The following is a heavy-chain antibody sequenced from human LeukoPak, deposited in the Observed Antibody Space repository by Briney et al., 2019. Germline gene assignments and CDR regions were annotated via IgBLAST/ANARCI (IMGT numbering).Heavy chain of an antibody. CDR1: GFTFSSYA. D-gene: IGHD3-16*01. J-gene: IGHJ3*02. CDR2: ISGSGGST. Sequence: GGSLRLSCAASGFTFSSYAMSWVRQAPGKGLEWVSAISGSGGSTYYADSVKGRFTISRDNSKNTLYLQMNSLRAEDTAVYYCARGLIISRAFDIWGQGTMVTVSS. CDR3: ARGLIISRAFDI. V-gene: IGHV3-23*01.